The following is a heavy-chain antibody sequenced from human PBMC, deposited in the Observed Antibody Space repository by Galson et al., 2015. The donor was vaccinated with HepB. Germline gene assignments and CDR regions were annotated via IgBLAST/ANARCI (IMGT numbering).Heavy chain of an antibody. CDR2: INPNSGGT. CDR1: GYTFTGYY. Sequence: SVKVSCKASGYTFTGYYMHWVRQAPGQGLEWMGWINPNSGGTNYAQKFQGRVTMTRDTSISTAYMELSRLRSDDTAVYYCARDPRVWGSRNWYFDLWGRGTLVTVSS. CDR3: ARDPRVWGSRNWYFDL. J-gene: IGHJ2*01. D-gene: IGHD3-16*01. V-gene: IGHV1-2*02.